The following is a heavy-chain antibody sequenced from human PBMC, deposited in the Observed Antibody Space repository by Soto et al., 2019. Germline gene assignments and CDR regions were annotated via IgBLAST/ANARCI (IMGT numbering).Heavy chain of an antibody. CDR3: ARIPYYDFPSQVYLDY. CDR1: GYTLTGYY. CDR2: LNPNSGGT. D-gene: IGHD3-3*01. J-gene: IGHJ4*02. Sequence: ASVKVSCKASGYTLTGYYMHWVRQAPGQGLEWMGWLNPNSGGTNYAQKFQGRVTMTRDPSISTAYMELSRLRYDDTAVYYCARIPYYDFPSQVYLDYWRQRTLVTVSS. V-gene: IGHV1-2*02.